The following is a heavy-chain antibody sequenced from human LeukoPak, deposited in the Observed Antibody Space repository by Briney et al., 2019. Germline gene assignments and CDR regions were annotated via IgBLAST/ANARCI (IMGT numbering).Heavy chain of an antibody. Sequence: KPSETLSLTCAVSGYSISSGYCWGWIRQPPGKGLEWIGSIYHSGSTYYNPSLKSRVTISVDTSKNQFSLKLSSVTAADTAVYYCARSLYDSSGYYYVPGEVYLFDYWGQGTLVTVSS. CDR2: IYHSGST. CDR1: GYSISSGYC. D-gene: IGHD3-22*01. J-gene: IGHJ4*02. V-gene: IGHV4-38-2*01. CDR3: ARSLYDSSGYYYVPGEVYLFDY.